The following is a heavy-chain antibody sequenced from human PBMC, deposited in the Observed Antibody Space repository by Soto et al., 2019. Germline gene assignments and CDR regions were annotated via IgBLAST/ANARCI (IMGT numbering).Heavy chain of an antibody. Sequence: PSETLSPTCAVSGYSISSGYYWGWIRQPPGKGLEWIGSIYHSGSTYYNPSLKSRVTISVDTSKNQFSLKLSSVTAADTAVYYCARVERLQGGSYGMDVWGQGTTVTVSS. J-gene: IGHJ6*02. V-gene: IGHV4-38-2*01. CDR1: GYSISSGYY. CDR3: ARVERLQGGSYGMDV. D-gene: IGHD1-1*01. CDR2: IYHSGST.